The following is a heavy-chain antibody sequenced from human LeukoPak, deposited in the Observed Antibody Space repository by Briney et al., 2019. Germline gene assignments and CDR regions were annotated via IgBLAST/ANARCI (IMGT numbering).Heavy chain of an antibody. CDR2: IIPIFGTA. D-gene: IGHD6-19*01. CDR1: GGTFSSYA. Sequence: SVKVSCKASGGTFSSYAISWVRQAPGQGLEWMGGIIPIFGTANYAQKFQGRVTITADESTSTAYMELSSLRSEDTAVYYCARGYSSGKYYYYYYMDVWGKGTTVTISS. CDR3: ARGYSSGKYYYYYYMDV. V-gene: IGHV1-69*13. J-gene: IGHJ6*03.